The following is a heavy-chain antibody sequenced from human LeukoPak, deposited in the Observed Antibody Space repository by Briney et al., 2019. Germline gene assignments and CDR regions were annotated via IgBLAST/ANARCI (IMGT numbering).Heavy chain of an antibody. CDR3: ASSNGALDI. J-gene: IGHJ3*02. V-gene: IGHV3-48*02. Sequence: TGGSLRLSCAASGFTFSPYSMNWVRQAPGKGLEWISYITGSSSTIYYADSVKGRFTISRDNAKNLLYLQMNSLRDEGTAVYYCASSNGALDIWGQGTMVTVSS. CDR1: GFTFSPYS. D-gene: IGHD2-8*01. CDR2: ITGSSSTI.